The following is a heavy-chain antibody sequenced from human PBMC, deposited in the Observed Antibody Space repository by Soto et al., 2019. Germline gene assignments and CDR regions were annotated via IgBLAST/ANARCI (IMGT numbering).Heavy chain of an antibody. J-gene: IGHJ6*02. CDR1: GFTFNDYA. V-gene: IGHV3-9*01. CDR3: AKDMAGRLNYGMDV. Sequence: EVQLVESGGGLVQPGRSLRLSCAASGFTFNDYAMHWVRQAPGKGLEWVSSISWNSGSIGYADSLKGRFIISRYNAKNSLYLQMNSLRAEDTALYYCAKDMAGRLNYGMDVWGQGTTVTVSS. CDR2: ISWNSGSI. D-gene: IGHD6-6*01.